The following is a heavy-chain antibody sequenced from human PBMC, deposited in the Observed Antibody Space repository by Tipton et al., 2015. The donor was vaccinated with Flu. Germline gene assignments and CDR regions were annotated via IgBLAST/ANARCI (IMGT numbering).Heavy chain of an antibody. CDR3: ARVAAFDYYDSSGYLDY. CDR2: IYCSGST. V-gene: IGHV4-59*01. J-gene: IGHJ4*02. Sequence: LRLSCAVYGGSFSGYYWSWIRQPPGKGLEWIGYIYCSGSTNYNPSLKSRVTISVDTSKNQFSLKLSSVTAADTAVYYCARVAAFDYYDSSGYLDYWGQGTLVTVSS. D-gene: IGHD3-22*01. CDR1: GGSFSGYY.